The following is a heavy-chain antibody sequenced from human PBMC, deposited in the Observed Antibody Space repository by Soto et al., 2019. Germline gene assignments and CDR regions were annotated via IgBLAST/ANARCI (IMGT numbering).Heavy chain of an antibody. J-gene: IGHJ5*02. CDR1: GYAFTSYY. CDR3: ARSYDRSTVTPRLDP. D-gene: IGHD4-17*01. V-gene: IGHV1-46*03. Sequence: ASVKVSCKASGYAFTSYYMHWVRQAPGQGLEWMGIINPSGGSTSYAQKFQGRVTMTRDTSTSTVYMELSSLRSEDTAVYYCARSYDRSTVTPRLDPWGQGTLVTVSS. CDR2: INPSGGST.